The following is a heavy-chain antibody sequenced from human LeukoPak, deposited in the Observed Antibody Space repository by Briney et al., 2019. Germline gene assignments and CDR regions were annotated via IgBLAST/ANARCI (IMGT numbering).Heavy chain of an antibody. J-gene: IGHJ5*02. CDR1: GYTFTTYP. CDR2: INTNTGNP. D-gene: IGHD2-2*01. Sequence: GASVKVSCKASGYTFTTYPINWVRQAPGQGLEWMGWINTNTGNPTYARGFTGRFVFSLDTSVNTAYLQISSLKAEDTAVYYCAGGGGLHRYCSSTSCYDTWGQGTLVTVSS. V-gene: IGHV7-4-1*02. CDR3: AGGGGLHRYCSSTSCYDT.